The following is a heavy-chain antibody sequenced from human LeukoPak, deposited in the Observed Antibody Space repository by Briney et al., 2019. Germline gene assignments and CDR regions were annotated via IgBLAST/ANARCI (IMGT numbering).Heavy chain of an antibody. Sequence: SETLSLTCTVSGGSISSYYWSWIRQPPGKGLEWIGYIYYSGSTNYNPSLKSRVTISVDTSKNQFSLKLSSVTAADTAVYYCARDLSPTYYYDSSGYPYNTDAFDIWGQGTMVTVSS. V-gene: IGHV4-59*01. D-gene: IGHD3-22*01. CDR3: ARDLSPTYYYDSSGYPYNTDAFDI. CDR2: IYYSGST. CDR1: GGSISSYY. J-gene: IGHJ3*02.